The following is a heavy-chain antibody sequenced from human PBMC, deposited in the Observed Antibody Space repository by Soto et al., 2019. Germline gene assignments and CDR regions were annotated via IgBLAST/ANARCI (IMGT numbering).Heavy chain of an antibody. J-gene: IGHJ4*02. CDR2: INSNGGST. V-gene: IGHV3-64*02. CDR1: GFTFSTYG. Sequence: PGGSLRLSCAASGFTFSTYGLHWVRQAPGKGLEYVSAINSNGGSTYYADSVKGRFTISRDNSKNTLYLQMGSLRAEDMAVYYCARVRVATTTPYFDDWGQGTRVTVSS. CDR3: ARVRVATTTPYFDD. D-gene: IGHD1-1*01.